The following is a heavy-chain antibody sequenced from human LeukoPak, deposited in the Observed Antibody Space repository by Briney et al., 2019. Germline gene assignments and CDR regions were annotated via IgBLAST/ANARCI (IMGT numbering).Heavy chain of an antibody. V-gene: IGHV3-7*01. CDR1: GFTFNTYW. D-gene: IGHD3-16*01. CDR2: IKEDGTEK. J-gene: IGHJ4*02. CDR3: IRGGFSLDY. Sequence: GGSLRLSCAASGFTFNTYWMSWVRQAPGKGLEWVANIKEDGTEKYYVDSVRGRFTISRDNAERSMHLQMNSLRAEDTAVYYCIRGGFSLDYWGQGTLVTVSS.